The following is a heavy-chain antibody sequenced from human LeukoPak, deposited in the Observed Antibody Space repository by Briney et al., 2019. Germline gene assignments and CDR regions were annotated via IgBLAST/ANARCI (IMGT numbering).Heavy chain of an antibody. CDR3: ARAKTYSGSYSDAFDI. CDR2: ISSSSNYI. CDR1: GFTFSSYG. Sequence: GGSLRLSCAASGFTFSSYGMHWVRQAPGKGLEWVSSISSSSNYIYYADSVQGRFAISRDNAENSLYLQMNSLRAEDTAVYYCARAKTYSGSYSDAFDIWGQGTMVTVSS. V-gene: IGHV3-21*01. D-gene: IGHD1-26*01. J-gene: IGHJ3*02.